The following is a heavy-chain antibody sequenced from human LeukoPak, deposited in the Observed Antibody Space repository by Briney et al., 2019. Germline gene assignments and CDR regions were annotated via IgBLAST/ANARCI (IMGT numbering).Heavy chain of an antibody. J-gene: IGHJ4*02. D-gene: IGHD3-22*01. Sequence: GGSLRLSCAVSGFTFSSYAMTWVRQAPGKGLEWVPVISGSGGTTYYADSVKGRFTISRDNSKNTLYLQMNSLRAEDTAVYYCATPEMPYYYDSSGTGPFDYWGQGTLVTVSS. V-gene: IGHV3-23*01. CDR2: ISGSGGTT. CDR3: ATPEMPYYYDSSGTGPFDY. CDR1: GFTFSSYA.